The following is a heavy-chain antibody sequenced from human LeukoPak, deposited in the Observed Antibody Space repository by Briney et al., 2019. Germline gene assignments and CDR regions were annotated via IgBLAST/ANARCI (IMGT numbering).Heavy chain of an antibody. CDR3: AKDRSRYSSFDY. J-gene: IGHJ4*02. CDR1: GFTFSSYA. V-gene: IGHV3-23*01. CDR2: ISGSGGST. D-gene: IGHD6-19*01. Sequence: GGSLRLPCAASGFTFSSYAMSWVRQAPGKGLEWVSAISGSGGSTYYADSVKGRFTISRDNSKNTLYLQMNSLRAEDTAVYYCAKDRSRYSSFDYWGQGTLVTVSS.